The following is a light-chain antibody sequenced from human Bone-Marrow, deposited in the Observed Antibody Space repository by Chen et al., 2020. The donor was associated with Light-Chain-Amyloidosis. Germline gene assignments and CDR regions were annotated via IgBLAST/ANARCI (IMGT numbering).Light chain of an antibody. Sequence: SYELTQPPSVSVSPGQTARITCSGDDLPTKYAYWYQQKPGQAPVLVIHRDTERPSGISERFSGSRAGTTDTLTISGVQAEDEADYHCQSADSSVTDEVIFGGGTRLTVL. V-gene: IGLV3-25*03. CDR3: QSADSSVTDEVI. CDR1: DLPTKY. CDR2: RDT. J-gene: IGLJ2*01.